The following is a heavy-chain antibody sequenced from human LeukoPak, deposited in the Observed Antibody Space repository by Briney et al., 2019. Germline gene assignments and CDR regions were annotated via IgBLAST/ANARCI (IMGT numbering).Heavy chain of an antibody. CDR2: IYTSGST. Sequence: SETLSLTCTVSGGSISSYYGSWIRQPAGNQLKLIGRIYTSGSTNYNPSLKSRVTMSVDTSKNQFSLKLSSVTDAHTAVYYCARTLYSSSTIAVAGTPFFDYWGQGTLVTVSS. V-gene: IGHV4-4*07. J-gene: IGHJ4*02. CDR1: GGSISSYY. CDR3: ARTLYSSSTIAVAGTPFFDY. D-gene: IGHD6-19*01.